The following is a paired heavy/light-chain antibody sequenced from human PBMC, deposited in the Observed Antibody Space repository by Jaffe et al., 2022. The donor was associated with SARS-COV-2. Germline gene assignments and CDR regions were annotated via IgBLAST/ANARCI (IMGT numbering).Light chain of an antibody. J-gene: IGKJ1*01. V-gene: IGKV3-15*01. CDR3: QHYNNWPPWT. Sequence: IVMTQSPATLSVSPGERATLSCRATQSVSSNLAWYQQKPGQAPRLLIYGASTRATGIPPRFSGSGSGTEFTLTISSLQSEDFAVYYCQHYNNWPPWTFGQGTKLEVK. CDR2: GAS. CDR1: QSVSSN.
Heavy chain of an antibody. CDR2: VSGSGDST. CDR1: GFTFSNYA. D-gene: IGHD2-21*02. Sequence: EVQLLESGGGLVQPGGSLRLSCAGSGFTFSNYAMGWVRQAPGEGLEWVGAVSGSGDSTYYADPVKGRFTISRDNSKNTLYLQMNSLRVEDTAMYYCAKDSLSSCGGDCYSVGDYWGQGTLVTVSS. V-gene: IGHV3-23*01. J-gene: IGHJ4*02. CDR3: AKDSLSSCGGDCYSVGDY.